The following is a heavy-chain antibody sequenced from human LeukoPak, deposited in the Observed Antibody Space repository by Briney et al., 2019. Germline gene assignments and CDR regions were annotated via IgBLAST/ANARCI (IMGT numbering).Heavy chain of an antibody. CDR1: GGTFSSYA. CDR2: IIPIFGTA. J-gene: IGHJ4*02. D-gene: IGHD3-10*01. CDR3: ASSPMDYGSGSYYSYDTFDY. Sequence: GASVKVSCKASGGTFSSYAISWVRQAPGQGLEWMGGIIPIFGTANYAQKFQGRVTITADESTSTAYMELSSLRFEDTAVYYCASSPMDYGSGSYYSYDTFDYWGQGTLVTVSS. V-gene: IGHV1-69*13.